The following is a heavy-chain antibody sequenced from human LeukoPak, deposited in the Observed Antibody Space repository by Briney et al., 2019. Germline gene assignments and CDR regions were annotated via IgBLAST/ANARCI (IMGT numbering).Heavy chain of an antibody. J-gene: IGHJ4*02. Sequence: ASVKVSCKASGYTFTSYDINWVRQATGQGLEWMGWMNPNSGNTGYAQKFQGRVTMTRNTSISTAYMELSSLRSEDTAVYYCARGHSSVVTGIPYYFDYWGQGALVTVSS. CDR2: MNPNSGNT. CDR1: GYTFTSYD. V-gene: IGHV1-8*01. D-gene: IGHD2-21*02. CDR3: ARGHSSVVTGIPYYFDY.